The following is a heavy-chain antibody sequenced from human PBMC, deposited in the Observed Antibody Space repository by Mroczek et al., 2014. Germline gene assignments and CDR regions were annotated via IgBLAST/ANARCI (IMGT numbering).Heavy chain of an antibody. Sequence: QVQLQESGPGLVKPSETLSLTCTVSGGSISSSSYYWGWIRQPPGKGLEWIGSIYYSGSTYYNPSLKSRVTISVDTSKNQFSLKLSSVTAADTAVYYCARHLPRAPGFLEWLLDAFDIWGPRDNGHRLF. CDR2: IYYSGST. CDR1: GGSISSSSYY. V-gene: IGHV4-39*01. J-gene: IGHJ3*02. CDR3: ARHLPRAPGFLEWLLDAFDI. D-gene: IGHD3-3*01.